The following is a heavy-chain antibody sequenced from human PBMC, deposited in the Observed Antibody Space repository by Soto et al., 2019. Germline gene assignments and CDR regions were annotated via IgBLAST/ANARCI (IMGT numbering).Heavy chain of an antibody. CDR2: IKSKTDGGTT. D-gene: IGHD3-22*01. J-gene: IGHJ5*02. Sequence: EVQLVESGGGLVKPGGSLRLSCAASGFTFSNAWMNWVRQAPGKGLEWVGRIKSKTDGGTTDYAAPVKGRFTISRDDSKNTLYLQMNRLKTEDTAVYYCTTETNYYDSSGYSDNWFDPWGQGTLVTVSS. V-gene: IGHV3-15*07. CDR3: TTETNYYDSSGYSDNWFDP. CDR1: GFTFSNAW.